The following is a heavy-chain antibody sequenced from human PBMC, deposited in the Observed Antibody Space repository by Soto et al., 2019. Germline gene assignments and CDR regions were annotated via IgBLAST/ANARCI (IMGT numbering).Heavy chain of an antibody. V-gene: IGHV3-21*06. CDR1: GFTFSSYS. CDR3: ARDFKESQYYYYCMDV. Sequence: EVQLVESGGGLVKPGGSLRLSCVVSGFTFSSYSMNWVRQAPGKGLEWASSISSGGEYTYYADSVKGRFTISRDNAKNSVYLQMNSLTAEDTALYYCARDFKESQYYYYCMDVWGKGTTVTVSS. CDR2: ISSGGEYT. D-gene: IGHD3-10*01. J-gene: IGHJ6*03.